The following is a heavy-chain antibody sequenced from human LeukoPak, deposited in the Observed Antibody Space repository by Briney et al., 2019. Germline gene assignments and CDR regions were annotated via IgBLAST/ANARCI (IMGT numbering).Heavy chain of an antibody. D-gene: IGHD1-26*01. CDR3: ARHGEIGELLRYDFDY. CDR1: GGSFSGYY. Sequence: KPSETLSLTCALYGGSFSGYYWGWIRQPPGKGLEWIGEINHSGGTNYNPSLKSRVTISVDTSKNQFSLKLSSVTAADTAVYYCARHGEIGELLRYDFDYWGQGTLVTVSS. CDR2: INHSGGT. J-gene: IGHJ4*02. V-gene: IGHV4-34*01.